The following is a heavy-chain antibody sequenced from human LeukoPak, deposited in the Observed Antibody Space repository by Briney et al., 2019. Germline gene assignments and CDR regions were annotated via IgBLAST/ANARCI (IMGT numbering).Heavy chain of an antibody. V-gene: IGHV3-23*01. D-gene: IGHD4-17*01. CDR3: APRPTVTIDY. J-gene: IGHJ4*02. CDR2: ISGSGGST. Sequence: GGSLRLSCAASGFTFSSYAMTWVRQAPGKGLEWVSTISGSGGSTNYADSVKGRFTISRDNSQNTLYLQMNSLRAEDTAVYYCAPRPTVTIDYWRQATLVTVSS. CDR1: GFTFSSYA.